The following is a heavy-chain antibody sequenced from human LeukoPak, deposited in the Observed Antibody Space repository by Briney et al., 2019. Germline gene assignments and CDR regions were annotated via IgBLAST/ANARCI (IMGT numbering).Heavy chain of an antibody. CDR2: ISYDGKNI. V-gene: IGHV3-33*01. Sequence: PGRSLRLSCAASGFSFSNYGFHWVRQAPGKGPDWVSAISYDGKNIHYADSVKGRFTISRDNSRNTVYLQMNSLRAEDTAVYYCARDRGYSLSDAFDIWGQGTMVTVSS. CDR1: GFSFSNYG. CDR3: ARDRGYSLSDAFDI. D-gene: IGHD5-18*01. J-gene: IGHJ3*02.